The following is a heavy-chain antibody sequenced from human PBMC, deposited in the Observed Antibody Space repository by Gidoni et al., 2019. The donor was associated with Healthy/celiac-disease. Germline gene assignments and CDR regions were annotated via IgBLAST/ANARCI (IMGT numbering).Heavy chain of an antibody. CDR3: ARVVEGATDY. Sequence: QVQLVQSGAEVKKPGASVKVSCKASGYTFTSYYMHWVRQAPGQGLEWMGIMNPSGGSTSYAQKFQGRVTMARDTSTSTVYMELSSLRSEDTAVYYCARVVEGATDYWGQGTLVTVSS. CDR2: MNPSGGST. D-gene: IGHD1-26*01. CDR1: GYTFTSYY. J-gene: IGHJ4*02. V-gene: IGHV1-46*01.